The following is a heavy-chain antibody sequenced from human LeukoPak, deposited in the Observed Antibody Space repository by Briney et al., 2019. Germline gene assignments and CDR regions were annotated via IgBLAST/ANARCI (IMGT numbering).Heavy chain of an antibody. Sequence: SDTLSLTCAVSGYSISSSNWWGWIRQPPGKGLEWIGYIYYSGSTCYNPSLKSRVTMSVDTSKNQFSLRLSSVTAVDTAVYYCARTGSSSWTSHFDYWGRGTLVTLSS. V-gene: IGHV4-28*01. CDR1: GYSISSSNW. CDR3: ARTGSSSWTSHFDY. CDR2: IYYSGST. D-gene: IGHD6-13*01. J-gene: IGHJ4*02.